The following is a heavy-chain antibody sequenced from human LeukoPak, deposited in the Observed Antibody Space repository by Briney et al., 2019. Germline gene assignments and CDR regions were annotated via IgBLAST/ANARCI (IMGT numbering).Heavy chain of an antibody. Sequence: GGSLRLSCAASGYSFNDYAMHWVRLAPGKGLELVSGISWNSGSIGYADSVKGRFTISRDNAKNSLYLQMNSLRAEDTALYYCAKDLYGSSWSFDYWGQGTLVTVSS. CDR3: AKDLYGSSWSFDY. D-gene: IGHD6-13*01. V-gene: IGHV3-9*01. J-gene: IGHJ4*02. CDR2: ISWNSGSI. CDR1: GYSFNDYA.